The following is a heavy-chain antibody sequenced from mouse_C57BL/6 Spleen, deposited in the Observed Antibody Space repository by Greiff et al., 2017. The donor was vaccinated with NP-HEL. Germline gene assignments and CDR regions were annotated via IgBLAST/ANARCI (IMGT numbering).Heavy chain of an antibody. J-gene: IGHJ3*01. Sequence: EVMLVESGGGLVQPGGSLKLSCAASGFTFSDYYMYWVRPTPEKRLEWVAYISNGGGSTYYPDTVKGRFTIPRDNAKHTLYLQMSRLKSEDTAMYDCARPYYDYDGTWFAYWGKGTLVTVSA. CDR3: ARPYYDYDGTWFAY. V-gene: IGHV5-12*01. CDR1: GFTFSDYY. CDR2: ISNGGGST. D-gene: IGHD2-4*01.